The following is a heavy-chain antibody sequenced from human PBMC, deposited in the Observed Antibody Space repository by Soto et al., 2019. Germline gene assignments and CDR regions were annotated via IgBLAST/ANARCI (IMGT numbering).Heavy chain of an antibody. D-gene: IGHD5-12*01. CDR3: AAGGGLPRYY. CDR2: IYHSGST. Sequence: QLQLQESGSGLVKPSQTLSLTCAVSGGSISSGCYSWSWIRQPPGKGLEWIGYIYHSGSTYYNPSLKSRVTLSVARSKNQFSLQLSSVTAADTAVYYCAAGGGLPRYYWGQGTLVTVSS. V-gene: IGHV4-30-2*01. CDR1: GGSISSGCYS. J-gene: IGHJ4*02.